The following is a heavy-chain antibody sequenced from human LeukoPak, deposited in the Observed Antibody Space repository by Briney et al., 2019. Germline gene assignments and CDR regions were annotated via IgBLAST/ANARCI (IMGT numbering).Heavy chain of an antibody. CDR1: GGSISSYY. CDR2: IYYSRST. D-gene: IGHD2-21*02. V-gene: IGHV4-59*08. CDR3: ARVVPYCGGDCRYAFDI. Sequence: SETLSLTCTVSGGSISSYYWSWIRQPPGKGLEWIANIYYSRSTNYNPSLKSRVTISVDTSKNQFSLKLSSVTAADTAVYYCARVVPYCGGDCRYAFDIWGQGTMVTVSS. J-gene: IGHJ3*02.